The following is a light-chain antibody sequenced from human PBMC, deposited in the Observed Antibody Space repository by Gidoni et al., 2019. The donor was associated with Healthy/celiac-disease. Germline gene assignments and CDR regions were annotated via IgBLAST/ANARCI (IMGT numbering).Light chain of an antibody. CDR2: GNS. CDR3: QSYDSSLSGCVV. CDR1: SSNIGAGYE. Sequence: QSVLTQPPSVSGAPGQRVTISCTASSSNIGAGYEVHWYQQLPGTAPKLLIYGNSNRPSGVPDRFSGSKSGTSASLAITGLQAEDEADYYCQSYDSSLSGCVVFGGGTKLTVL. J-gene: IGLJ2*01. V-gene: IGLV1-40*01.